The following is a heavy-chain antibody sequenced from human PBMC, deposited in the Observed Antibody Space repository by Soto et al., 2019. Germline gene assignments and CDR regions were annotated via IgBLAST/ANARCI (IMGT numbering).Heavy chain of an antibody. CDR1: GFTFSNHW. CDR3: VRGTSAWSGKDY. V-gene: IGHV3-74*01. Sequence: EVQLVESGGGLVQPGGSLRLSCTASGFTFSNHWMHWVRQGPGQGLVWVSRINTDGSFRDYADSVRGRFTISRDNAKITLILQMNSLRAEDTAVYYCVRGTSAWSGKDYWGQGTLVTVSS. CDR2: INTDGSFR. D-gene: IGHD6-19*01. J-gene: IGHJ4*02.